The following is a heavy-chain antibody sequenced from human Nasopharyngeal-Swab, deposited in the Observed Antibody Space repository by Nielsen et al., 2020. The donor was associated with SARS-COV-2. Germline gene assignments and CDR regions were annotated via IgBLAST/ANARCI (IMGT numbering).Heavy chain of an antibody. CDR1: GFTFASYA. CDR2: ISGSGGST. D-gene: IGHD2-8*01. CDR3: AKAYCTNGVCYTDY. Sequence: GESLKISCAASGFTFASYAMSWVRQAPGKGLEWVSTISGSGGSTYYADSVKGRFTISRDNSKNTLYLQMNSLRAEDTAVYYCAKAYCTNGVCYTDYWGQGTLVTVSS. J-gene: IGHJ4*02. V-gene: IGHV3-23*01.